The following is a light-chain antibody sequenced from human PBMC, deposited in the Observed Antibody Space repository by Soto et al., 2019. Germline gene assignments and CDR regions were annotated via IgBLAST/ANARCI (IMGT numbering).Light chain of an antibody. CDR2: GAS. V-gene: IGKV3-20*01. CDR3: QQYANSPYT. CDR1: QTLSSSY. J-gene: IGKJ2*01. Sequence: EVVLTQSPGTLSLSPGQRATLSCRASQTLSSSYLAWYQRKPGQAPRLLIYGASSRATGIPDRFSGSGSGTVFTLTISRLEPEDFALYYCQQYANSPYTFGQGTKLEI.